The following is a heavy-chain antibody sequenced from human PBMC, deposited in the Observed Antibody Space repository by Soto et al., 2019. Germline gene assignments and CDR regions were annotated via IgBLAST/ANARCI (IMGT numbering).Heavy chain of an antibody. J-gene: IGHJ4*02. D-gene: IGHD6-19*01. CDR1: DGSFSAADYY. CDR3: ARGPVYIDGWRTFDF. CDR2: TYYNGDT. Sequence: VLLQESCPGLLRPSETLSLTGPVSDGSFSAADYYWSWIRQPLGPGPEWIGYTYYNGDTKYNPALKSRVTMSVDTSKNQFSLRLSSVTAADTAVYFCARGPVYIDGWRTFDFWGRGILVTVSA. V-gene: IGHV4-61*08.